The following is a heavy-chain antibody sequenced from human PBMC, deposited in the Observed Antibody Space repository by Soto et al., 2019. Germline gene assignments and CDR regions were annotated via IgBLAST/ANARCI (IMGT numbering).Heavy chain of an antibody. D-gene: IGHD4-17*01. CDR1: GASVSSGDYY. CDR2: IYYSGDS. Sequence: SETLSLTCTDSGASVSSGDYYWSSIRQSPGKGLEWIGYIYYSGDSYYNPSLKGRRTISIDTSKNQFSLILNSVTVADTAIYYCVGTGTTDDYWGRGTLVTVSS. J-gene: IGHJ4*02. V-gene: IGHV4-30-4*01. CDR3: VGTGTTDDY.